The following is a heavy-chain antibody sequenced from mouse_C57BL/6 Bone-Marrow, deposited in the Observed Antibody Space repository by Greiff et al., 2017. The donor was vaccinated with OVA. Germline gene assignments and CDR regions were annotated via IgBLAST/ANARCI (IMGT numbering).Heavy chain of an antibody. CDR1: GYTFTSYT. Sequence: QVHVKQSGAELARPGASVKMSCKASGYTFTSYTMHWVKQRPGQGLEWIGYINPSSGYTKYNQKFKEKATLTADKSSSTAYMQLSSLTSEDSAVYYFAREDGNWFAYWGQGTLVTVSA. V-gene: IGHV1-4*01. J-gene: IGHJ3*01. D-gene: IGHD2-1*01. CDR3: AREDGNWFAY. CDR2: INPSSGYT.